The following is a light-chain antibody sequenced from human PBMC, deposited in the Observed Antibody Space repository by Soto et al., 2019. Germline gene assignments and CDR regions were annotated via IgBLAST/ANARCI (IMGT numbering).Light chain of an antibody. CDR1: SSDVGGYNY. CDR2: EVS. V-gene: IGLV2-8*01. CDR3: SSYAGSNYV. Sequence: QSALTQPPSASGSPGQSVTISFTGNSSDVGGYNYVSWYQQHPGKAPKLMIYEVSKRPSGVPDRFSGSKSGNTASLTVSGLQAEDEADYYCSSYAGSNYVFGTG. J-gene: IGLJ1*01.